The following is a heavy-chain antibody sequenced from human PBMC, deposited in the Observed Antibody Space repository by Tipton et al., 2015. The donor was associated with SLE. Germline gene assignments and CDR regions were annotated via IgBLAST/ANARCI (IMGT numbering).Heavy chain of an antibody. CDR1: GFTFSSYS. V-gene: IGHV3-21*01. Sequence: SLRLSCAASGFTFSSYSMNWARQAPGKGLEWVSSISSSSSYIYYADSVKGRFTISRDNAKNSLYLQMNSLRAEDTAVYYCARDPGSGYFDLWGRGTLVTVSS. CDR3: ARDPGSGYFDL. D-gene: IGHD6-25*01. CDR2: ISSSSSYI. J-gene: IGHJ2*01.